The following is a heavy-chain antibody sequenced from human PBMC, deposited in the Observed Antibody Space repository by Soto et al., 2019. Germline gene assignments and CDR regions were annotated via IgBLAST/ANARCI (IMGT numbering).Heavy chain of an antibody. Sequence: EVQLVESGGGFIYPGGSLRLSCAASGLTISNAWMNWVRQAPGKGLEWVSRIKTNTGGGTTEYAAAVKGRFTVSRDDSKNTMYLQMNSLQTEDTAVYDCTTGSVEGVWGQGTTVNVSS. J-gene: IGHJ6*02. CDR3: TTGSVEGV. CDR1: GLTISNAW. D-gene: IGHD2-15*01. CDR2: IKTNTGGGTT. V-gene: IGHV3-15*07.